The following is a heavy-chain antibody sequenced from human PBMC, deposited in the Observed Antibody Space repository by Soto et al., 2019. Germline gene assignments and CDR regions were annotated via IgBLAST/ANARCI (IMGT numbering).Heavy chain of an antibody. V-gene: IGHV3-33*01. D-gene: IGHD1-1*01. J-gene: IGHJ4*02. Sequence: HPGGSLRLSCAASGFNFSTYGMHWVRQAPGKGLEWVAVIYYDGSTKYYADSVKGRFTVSRDNSKNTMFLQMNSLRAEDTALYYCARDFPQKWHDGGFDYWGQGTLVTVSS. CDR3: ARDFPQKWHDGGFDY. CDR2: IYYDGSTK. CDR1: GFNFSTYG.